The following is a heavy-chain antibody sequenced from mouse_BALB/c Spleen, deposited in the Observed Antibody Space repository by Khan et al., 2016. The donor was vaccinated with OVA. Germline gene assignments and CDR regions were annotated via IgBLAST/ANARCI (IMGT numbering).Heavy chain of an antibody. V-gene: IGHV9-1*02. CDR1: AYTFTNYG. Sequence: QIQLAQSGPELKKPGETVKISCKASAYTFTNYGMNWVKQAPGKGLKWMGWINTYTGEPTYTDDFKGRFAFSLETSASTAYLQINNLKNEDMATYFCARGASYWYFDVWGAGTTVTVSS. J-gene: IGHJ1*01. CDR2: INTYTGEP. CDR3: ARGASYWYFDV.